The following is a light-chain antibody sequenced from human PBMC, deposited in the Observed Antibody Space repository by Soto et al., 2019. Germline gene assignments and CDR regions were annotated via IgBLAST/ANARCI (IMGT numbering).Light chain of an antibody. CDR1: SSDVGSYNL. Sequence: QSVLTQPPSVSGSPGQSVAISCTGTSSDVGSYNLVSWYQQPPGTAPKVMIYEVSNRPSGVPDRFSGSKSGNTDSLTISGLQAECEADYYCSSYTSSNTYVFGTGTKVTVL. J-gene: IGLJ1*01. CDR3: SSYTSSNTYV. CDR2: EVS. V-gene: IGLV2-18*02.